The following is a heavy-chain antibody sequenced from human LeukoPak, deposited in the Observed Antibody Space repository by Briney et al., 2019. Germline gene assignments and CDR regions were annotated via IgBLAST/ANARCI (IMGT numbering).Heavy chain of an antibody. CDR2: ISAYNGNT. CDR1: GYTFTSYG. V-gene: IGHV1-18*01. D-gene: IGHD1-26*01. Sequence: ASVKVSCKASGYTFTSYGISWVRQAPGQGLEWMGWISAYNGNTNYAQKLQGRVTMPTDTSTSTAYMELRSLRSDDTAVYYCATRQERVRESWFDPWGQGTLVTVSS. J-gene: IGHJ5*02. CDR3: ATRQERVRESWFDP.